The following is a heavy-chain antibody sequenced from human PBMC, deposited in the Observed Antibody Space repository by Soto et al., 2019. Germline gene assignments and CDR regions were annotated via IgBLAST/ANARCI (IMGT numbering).Heavy chain of an antibody. Sequence: QVQLQQWGAGLLKPSETLSLTCAVYGGSFSGYYWSWIRQPPGKGLEWIGEINHSGSTNYNPYLTSRLNISVDTSKNHFSLKLSSVTAADTAVYYCARGPLVQHNCSRGSCPTYYYYDMDVWGKVTTVTLSS. V-gene: IGHV4-34*01. J-gene: IGHJ6*03. D-gene: IGHD2-15*01. CDR1: GGSFSGYY. CDR2: INHSGST. CDR3: ARGPLVQHNCSRGSCPTYYYYDMDV.